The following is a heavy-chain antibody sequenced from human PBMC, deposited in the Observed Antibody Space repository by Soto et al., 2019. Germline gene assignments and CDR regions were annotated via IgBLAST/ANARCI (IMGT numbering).Heavy chain of an antibody. CDR2: IIPIFGTA. D-gene: IGHD2-8*01. CDR1: GGTFSSYA. J-gene: IGHJ3*02. V-gene: IGHV1-69*01. Sequence: QVQLVQSGAEVKKPGSSVKVSCKASGGTFSSYAISWVRQAPGQGLEWMGGIIPIFGTANYAQKFQGRVTITADESTSTAYMELSSLRSEDTAVYYCARDLGAHMVSGGAFDIWGQGTMVTVSS. CDR3: ARDLGAHMVSGGAFDI.